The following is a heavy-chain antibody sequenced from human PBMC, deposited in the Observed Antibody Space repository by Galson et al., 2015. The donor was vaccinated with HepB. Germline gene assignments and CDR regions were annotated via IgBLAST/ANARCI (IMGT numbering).Heavy chain of an antibody. V-gene: IGHV3-21*01. Sequence: SLRLSCAAPGFTFSSYSMNWVRQAPGKGLEWVSSISSSSSYIYYADSVKGRFTISRDNAKNSLYLQMNSLRAEDTAVYYCASAGSLVRGVHAFDIWGQGTMVTVSS. J-gene: IGHJ3*02. D-gene: IGHD3-10*01. CDR1: GFTFSSYS. CDR3: ASAGSLVRGVHAFDI. CDR2: ISSSSSYI.